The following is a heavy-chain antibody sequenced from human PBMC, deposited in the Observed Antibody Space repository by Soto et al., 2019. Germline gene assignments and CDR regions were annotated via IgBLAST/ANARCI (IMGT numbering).Heavy chain of an antibody. Sequence: PSETLSLTCTVSGGSIDSYYWSWIRQPPGKGLEWIGYIYYSGSTNYNPSLKSRVTISVDTSKNQFSLKLNSVTAADTAVYYCARDLWGYCGADCYPLDVWGQGTMVTVS. CDR3: ARDLWGYCGADCYPLDV. J-gene: IGHJ6*02. D-gene: IGHD2-21*02. V-gene: IGHV4-59*01. CDR2: IYYSGST. CDR1: GGSIDSYY.